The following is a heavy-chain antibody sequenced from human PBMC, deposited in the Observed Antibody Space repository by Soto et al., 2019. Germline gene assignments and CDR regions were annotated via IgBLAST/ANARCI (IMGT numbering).Heavy chain of an antibody. CDR1: GFTFSSYG. D-gene: IGHD3-22*01. CDR2: IWYDGSNK. Sequence: QVQLVESGGGVVQPGRSLRLSCAASGFTFSSYGMHWVRQAPGKGLEWVAVIWYDGSNKYYADSVKGRFTISRDNSKNTLYLQMNSLRAEDTAVYYCARDHRVRHGNYYERPGAFDYWGQGTLVTVSS. J-gene: IGHJ4*02. V-gene: IGHV3-33*01. CDR3: ARDHRVRHGNYYERPGAFDY.